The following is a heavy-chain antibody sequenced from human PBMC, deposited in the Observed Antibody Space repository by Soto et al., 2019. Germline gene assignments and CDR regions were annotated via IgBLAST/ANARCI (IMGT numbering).Heavy chain of an antibody. D-gene: IGHD6-19*01. CDR1: GYTFTSYY. Sequence: ASVKVSCKASGYTFTSYYTHWVRQAPGQGLELMGIINPSGGSTTYAQKFQGGVTMTRDTSTSTVYMELSSLRSEDTAVYYCARAGYSSGWYWLDPWGQGTLVTVSS. J-gene: IGHJ5*02. CDR2: INPSGGST. V-gene: IGHV1-46*01. CDR3: ARAGYSSGWYWLDP.